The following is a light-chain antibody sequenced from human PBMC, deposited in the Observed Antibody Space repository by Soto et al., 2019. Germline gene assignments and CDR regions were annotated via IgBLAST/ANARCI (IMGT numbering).Light chain of an antibody. Sequence: DIQMTQSPSTLSASVGDRVIITCRASQNINKWLAWYQQKPGKAPNLLISEATSLESGVPPRFSVSYSGTQFTLTISTLQPDDFATYYSQQYSTSSQFPFGPGPTVDSK. CDR1: QNINKW. V-gene: IGKV1-5*03. CDR3: QQYSTSSQFP. J-gene: IGKJ3*01. CDR2: EAT.